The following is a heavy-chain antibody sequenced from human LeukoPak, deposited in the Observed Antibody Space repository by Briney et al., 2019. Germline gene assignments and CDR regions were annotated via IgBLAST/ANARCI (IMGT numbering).Heavy chain of an antibody. V-gene: IGHV3-73*01. J-gene: IGHJ3*02. Sequence: PGGSLRLSCAASGFTFSGSAMHWVRQASGKGLEWVGRIRSKANSYATAYAASVKGRFTISRDDSKNTAYLQMNSLKTEDTAVYYCTRHSFQYYYGSGRAYDIWGQGTMVTVSS. CDR1: GFTFSGSA. CDR3: TRHSFQYYYGSGRAYDI. D-gene: IGHD3-10*01. CDR2: IRSKANSYAT.